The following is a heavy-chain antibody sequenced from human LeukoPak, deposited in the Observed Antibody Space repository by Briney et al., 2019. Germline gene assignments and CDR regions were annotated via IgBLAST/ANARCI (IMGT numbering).Heavy chain of an antibody. CDR1: GLTFSSYA. D-gene: IGHD5-18*01. V-gene: IGHV3-23*01. J-gene: IGHJ5*01. Sequence: GGSLRLSCAASGLTFSSYAMSWVCQAPGKGLEWVSAISGSGGSTYYADSVKGRFTISRDNSKNTLYLQMNSLRAEDTAVYYCAKAGIQLWFDYWGQGTLVTVSS. CDR2: ISGSGGST. CDR3: AKAGIQLWFDY.